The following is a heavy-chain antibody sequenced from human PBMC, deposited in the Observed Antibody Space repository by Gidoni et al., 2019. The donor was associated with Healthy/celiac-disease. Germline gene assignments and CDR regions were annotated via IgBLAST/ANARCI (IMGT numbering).Heavy chain of an antibody. CDR3: AGLFWSGYYTTDY. V-gene: IGHV4-30-4*01. Sequence: QVQLQESGPGLVKPSQTLSLTCTVSGGSISSGDYYWSWIRQPPGKGLDWIGYIYYSGSTYYNPSLKSRVTISVDTSKNQFSLKLSSVTAADTAVYYCAGLFWSGYYTTDYWGQGTLVTVSS. CDR2: IYYSGST. CDR1: GGSISSGDYY. J-gene: IGHJ4*02. D-gene: IGHD3-3*01.